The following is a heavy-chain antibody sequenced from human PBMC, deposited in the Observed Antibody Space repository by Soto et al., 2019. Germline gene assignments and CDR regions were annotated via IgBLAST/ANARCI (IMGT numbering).Heavy chain of an antibody. V-gene: IGHV3-23*01. CDR2: IGGTSDYT. Sequence: EVQLLESGGGLVQPGGSLRLSCAASGFTFSSYPMTWVRQAPGKGLEWVSTIGGTSDYTYYADSVKGRFTISRDNSKNTLYLQMTRLRGEDTAVYYCAKDPRYYGSPPVAFFDAWGQGTLVTVSS. CDR1: GFTFSSYP. D-gene: IGHD3-10*01. J-gene: IGHJ5*02. CDR3: AKDPRYYGSPPVAFFDA.